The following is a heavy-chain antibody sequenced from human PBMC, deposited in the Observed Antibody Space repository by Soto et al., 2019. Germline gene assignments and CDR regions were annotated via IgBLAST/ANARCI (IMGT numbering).Heavy chain of an antibody. CDR2: IIPIFGTA. CDR3: ARASRIRYFDWLFPQELNWFDP. J-gene: IGHJ5*02. D-gene: IGHD3-9*01. V-gene: IGHV1-69*13. Sequence: GASVKVSCKASGGTFSSYAISWVRQAPGQGLEWMGGIIPIFGTANYAQKFQGRVTITADESTSTAYMELSSLRSEDTAVYYCARASRIRYFDWLFPQELNWFDPWGQGTLVTVSS. CDR1: GGTFSSYA.